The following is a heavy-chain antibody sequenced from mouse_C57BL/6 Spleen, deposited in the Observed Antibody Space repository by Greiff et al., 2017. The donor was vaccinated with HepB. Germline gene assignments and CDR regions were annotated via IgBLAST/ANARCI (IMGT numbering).Heavy chain of an antibody. D-gene: IGHD1-1*01. CDR2: IYPSDSET. Sequence: QVQLQQPGAELVRPGSSVKLSCKASGYTFTSYWMDWVKQRPGQGLEWIGNIYPSDSETHYNQKFKDKATLTVDKSSSTAYMQLSSLTSEDSAVYYCARSLDYGSKGAYWGQGTLVTVSA. V-gene: IGHV1-61*01. CDR3: ARSLDYGSKGAY. CDR1: GYTFTSYW. J-gene: IGHJ3*01.